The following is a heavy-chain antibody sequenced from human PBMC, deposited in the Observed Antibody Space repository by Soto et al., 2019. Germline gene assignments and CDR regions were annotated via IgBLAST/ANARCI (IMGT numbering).Heavy chain of an antibody. CDR2: IRSKANNYAT. D-gene: IGHD4-17*01. J-gene: IGHJ4*02. CDR3: TRGYGDYVRDY. CDR1: GFTFSGSA. Sequence: EVQLVESGGGLVQPGESLKLSCAVSGFTFSGSAMHWVRQASGKGLEWVGRIRSKANNYATAYAASVKGRFTISRDDSKNTAYLQMNSMKREDKAVYYWTRGYGDYVRDYWGQGTLVTVSS. V-gene: IGHV3-73*01.